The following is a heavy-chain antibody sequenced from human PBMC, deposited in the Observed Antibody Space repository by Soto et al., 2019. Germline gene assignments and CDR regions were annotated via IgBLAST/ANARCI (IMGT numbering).Heavy chain of an antibody. J-gene: IGHJ4*02. V-gene: IGHV3-21*01. CDR2: ISSSSSYI. CDR3: ARVSEQLGNFDY. D-gene: IGHD6-6*01. Sequence: EVQLVESGGGLVKPGGSLRLSCAASGFTFSSYSMNWVRQAPGKGLEWVSSISSSSSYIYYADSVKGRFTISRDNAKNSLYLQMNSLRAEDTAEYYCARVSEQLGNFDYWGQGTLVTVSS. CDR1: GFTFSSYS.